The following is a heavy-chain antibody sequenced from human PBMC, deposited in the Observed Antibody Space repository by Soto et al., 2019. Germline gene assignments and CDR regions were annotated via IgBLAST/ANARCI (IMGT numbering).Heavy chain of an antibody. CDR3: ASGAYNWNDYAY. J-gene: IGHJ4*02. CDR2: MSPKRGNT. Sequence: ASVKVSCKASGYTFTNHEITWVRQAAGQGLEWMGWMSPKRGNTAYAQKFQGRLAMTRNTSISTAYLELGSLTSEDTGVYYCASGAYNWNDYAYWGQGTLVTVSS. D-gene: IGHD1-20*01. CDR1: GYTFTNHE. V-gene: IGHV1-8*01.